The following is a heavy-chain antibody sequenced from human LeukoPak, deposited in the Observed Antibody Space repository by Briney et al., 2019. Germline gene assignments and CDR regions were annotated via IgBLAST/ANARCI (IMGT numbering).Heavy chain of an antibody. CDR3: ARHNGYSFGRQDY. CDR2: ISYSGNT. Sequence: SETLSLTCTVSGGSIISSDYHWGWVRQPPGKGLEWIGTISYSGNTDYNPSLRSRVTISVDTSNNQFSLRLGSVTAADTAVYYCARHNGYSFGRQDYWGQGTLVTVSS. D-gene: IGHD5-18*01. J-gene: IGHJ4*02. V-gene: IGHV4-39*01. CDR1: GGSIISSDYH.